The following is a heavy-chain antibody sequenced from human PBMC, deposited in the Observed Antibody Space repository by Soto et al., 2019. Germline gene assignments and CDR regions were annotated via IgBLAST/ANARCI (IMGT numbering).Heavy chain of an antibody. J-gene: IGHJ4*02. Sequence: HEHLVQSGAEVKRPGASLKVSCKASGYSFTGYYIHWVRQAPGQGLEWVGWINPDSGATHYAQNFQGRVTLTSDTFISTASKDLTSLTSDDTAVYYWAICDYGTGGYPFPYFDYWGQGTLVIVSS. CDR3: AICDYGTGGYPFPYFDY. CDR1: GYSFTGYY. CDR2: INPDSGAT. V-gene: IGHV1-2*02. D-gene: IGHD2-8*02.